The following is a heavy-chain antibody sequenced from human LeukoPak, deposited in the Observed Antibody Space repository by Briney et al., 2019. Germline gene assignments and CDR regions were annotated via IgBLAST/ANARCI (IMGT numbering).Heavy chain of an antibody. V-gene: IGHV4-59*01. CDR2: IYYSGST. CDR3: ARAGNNWFDP. Sequence: SETLSLTCIVSGGSIRSYFWSWIRQPPGKGLEWIGYIYYSGSTSYNPSLKSRVTISVDTSKNQFSLKLSSVTAADTAVYYCARAGNNWFDPWGQGTLVTGSS. CDR1: GGSIRSYF. J-gene: IGHJ5*02.